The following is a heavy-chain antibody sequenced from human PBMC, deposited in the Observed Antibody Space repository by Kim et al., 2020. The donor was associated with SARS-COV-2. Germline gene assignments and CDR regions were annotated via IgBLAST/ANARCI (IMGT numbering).Heavy chain of an antibody. CDR2: K. V-gene: IGHV3-48*03. CDR3: ARTTGSYTPFDL. D-gene: IGHD3-3*01. J-gene: IGHJ4*02. Sequence: KRYAASVKGRFTTSRDNAKNSLYLQMDSPRADDTAVYYCARTTGSYTPFDLWGQGTLVTVSS.